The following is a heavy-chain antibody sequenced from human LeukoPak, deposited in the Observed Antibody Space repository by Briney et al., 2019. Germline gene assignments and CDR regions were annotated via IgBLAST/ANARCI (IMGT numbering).Heavy chain of an antibody. J-gene: IGHJ5*02. CDR2: TYYRSTWYN. Sequence: SQTLSLTCAISGDSVSSNSVTWNWIRQSPSRGLEWLGRTYYRSTWYNDYAVSVRGRITVNPDTSKNQFSLHLNSVTPEDTAVYYCARRLTQYDCFDPWGQGILVTVSS. CDR1: GDSVSSNSVT. V-gene: IGHV6-1*01. D-gene: IGHD2-2*01. CDR3: ARRLTQYDCFDP.